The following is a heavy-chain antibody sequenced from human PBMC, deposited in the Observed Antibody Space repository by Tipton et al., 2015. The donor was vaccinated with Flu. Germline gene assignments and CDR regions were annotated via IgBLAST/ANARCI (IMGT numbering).Heavy chain of an antibody. CDR1: GYTFTGYY. CDR3: AREAASGYSYGFVNYYYYMDV. V-gene: IGHV1-8*02. D-gene: IGHD5-18*01. CDR2: INPNSGNT. J-gene: IGHJ6*03. Sequence: QLVQSGAEVKKPGASVKVSCKASGYTFTGYYMHWVRQAPGQGLEWMGWINPNSGNTGYAQKFQGRVTMTRNTSISTAYMELSSLRSEDTAVYYCAREAASGYSYGFVNYYYYMDVWGKGTTVTVSS.